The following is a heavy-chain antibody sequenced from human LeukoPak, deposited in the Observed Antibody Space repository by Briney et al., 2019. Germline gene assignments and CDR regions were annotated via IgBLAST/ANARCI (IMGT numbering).Heavy chain of an antibody. CDR3: ARGRIAARPYYYYYMDV. D-gene: IGHD6-6*01. J-gene: IGHJ6*03. V-gene: IGHV4-59*01. CDR2: IYYSGST. CDR1: GGSISSYY. Sequence: PSETLSLTCTVSGGSISSYYWSWIRQPPGKGLEWIGYIYYSGSTNYNPSLNSRVTISVDTSKNQFSLKLSSVTAADTAVYYCARGRIAARPYYYYYMDVWGKGTTVTVSS.